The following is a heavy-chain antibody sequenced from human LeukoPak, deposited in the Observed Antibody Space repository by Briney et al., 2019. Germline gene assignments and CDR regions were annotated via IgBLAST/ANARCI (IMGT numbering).Heavy chain of an antibody. Sequence: PGGSLRLSCAASGFTFSSYSMNWVRQAPGKGLEWVSSISSSSSYIYYADSVKGRFTISRDNAKNSLYLQMNSLRAEDTAVYYCARAVGVGDRHYYYYYYMDVWGKGTTVTVSS. J-gene: IGHJ6*03. V-gene: IGHV3-21*01. D-gene: IGHD3-10*01. CDR2: ISSSSSYI. CDR3: ARAVGVGDRHYYYYYYMDV. CDR1: GFTFSSYS.